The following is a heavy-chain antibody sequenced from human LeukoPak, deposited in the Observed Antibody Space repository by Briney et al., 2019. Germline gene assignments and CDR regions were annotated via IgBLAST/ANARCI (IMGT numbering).Heavy chain of an antibody. J-gene: IGHJ4*02. V-gene: IGHV4-59*01. CDR1: GGSISSYY. CDR2: IYYSGST. D-gene: IGHD1-7*01. Sequence: PSETLSLTCTVSGGSISSYYWSWIRQPPGKGLEWIGYIYYSGSTNYNPSLKSRVTISVDTSKNQFSLKLSSVTAADTAVYYCARVSWNWSPDYWGQGTLVTVSS. CDR3: ARVSWNWSPDY.